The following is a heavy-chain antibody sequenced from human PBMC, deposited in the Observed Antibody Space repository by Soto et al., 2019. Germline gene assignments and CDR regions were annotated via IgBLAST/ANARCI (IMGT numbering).Heavy chain of an antibody. Sequence: GESLKISCKGSGYSFTSYGISWVRQAPGQGLEWMGWISAYNGNTNYAQKLQGRVTMTTDTSTSTAYMELRSLRSDDTAVYYCARAAAGPNWFDPWGQGTLVTVSS. J-gene: IGHJ5*02. CDR1: GYSFTSYG. D-gene: IGHD6-13*01. CDR3: ARAAAGPNWFDP. V-gene: IGHV1-18*01. CDR2: ISAYNGNT.